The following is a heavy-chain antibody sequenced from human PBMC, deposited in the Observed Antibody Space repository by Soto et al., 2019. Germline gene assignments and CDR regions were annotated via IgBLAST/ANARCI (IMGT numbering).Heavy chain of an antibody. CDR3: ARGGALYEREVYGMDV. D-gene: IGHD2-2*02. Sequence: PGGSLRLSCVASGFTFSTYSINWVRQAPGKGLEWVSSISSSSSYIYYADSVKGLFTISSDNANNSLYLQMSMLTAEATADYYWARGGALYEREVYGMDVWGQGTTVTVSS. CDR2: ISSSSSYI. CDR1: GFTFSTYS. J-gene: IGHJ6*02. V-gene: IGHV3-21*01.